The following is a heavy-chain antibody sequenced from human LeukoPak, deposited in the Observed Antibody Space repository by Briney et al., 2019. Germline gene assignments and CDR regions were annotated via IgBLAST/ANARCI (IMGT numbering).Heavy chain of an antibody. CDR1: GFTFSSYG. CDR2: IRYDGSNK. Sequence: GGSLRLSCAASGFTFSSYGMHWVRQAPGKGLEWVAFIRYDGSNKYYADSVKGRFTTSRDNSKNTLYLQMNSLRAEDTAVYYCAKSAYYYDSSGDDAFDIWGQGTMVTVSS. CDR3: AKSAYYYDSSGDDAFDI. V-gene: IGHV3-30*02. J-gene: IGHJ3*02. D-gene: IGHD3-22*01.